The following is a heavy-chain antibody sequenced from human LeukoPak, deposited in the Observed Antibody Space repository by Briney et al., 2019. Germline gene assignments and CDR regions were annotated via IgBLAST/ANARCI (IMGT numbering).Heavy chain of an antibody. V-gene: IGHV3-74*01. Sequence: GSLLLSCPASGFTFSSYWMHWVRQAPGQGLVWLSLINSDGRSTSYTASLNGRFPISSDNPKNTIYLQMNRLRAEDTAVYYCARDIGATNWFDPWGEATLLTLSS. CDR1: GFTFSSYW. J-gene: IGHJ5*02. CDR3: ARDIGATNWFDP. CDR2: INSDGRST. D-gene: IGHD1-26*01.